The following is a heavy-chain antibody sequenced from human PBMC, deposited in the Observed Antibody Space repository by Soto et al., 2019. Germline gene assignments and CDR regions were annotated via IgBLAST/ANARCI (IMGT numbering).Heavy chain of an antibody. Sequence: SSETLSLTCTVSGGSISSSSYYWGWIRQPPGKGLEWIGSIYYSGSTYYNPSLKSRVTISVDTSKNQFSLKLSSVTAADTAVYYCARQKAMVRGVINYWGQGTLVTVSS. J-gene: IGHJ4*02. CDR2: IYYSGST. V-gene: IGHV4-39*01. CDR1: GGSISSSSYY. D-gene: IGHD3-10*01. CDR3: ARQKAMVRGVINY.